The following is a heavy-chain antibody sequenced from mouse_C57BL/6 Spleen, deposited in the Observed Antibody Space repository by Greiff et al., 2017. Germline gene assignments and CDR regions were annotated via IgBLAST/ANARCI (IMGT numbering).Heavy chain of an antibody. CDR3: ARAHFDY. Sequence: EVQLVESGPGLVKPSPSLSLSCSVSGYSITSGYYWNWIRQFPGNQLEWMGYISYDGSNNYNPSLKNRISITRDTSTNQFFLKLNSVTTEDTATYYCARAHFDYWGQGTTLTVSS. J-gene: IGHJ2*01. CDR1: GYSITSGYY. V-gene: IGHV3-6*01. CDR2: ISYDGSN.